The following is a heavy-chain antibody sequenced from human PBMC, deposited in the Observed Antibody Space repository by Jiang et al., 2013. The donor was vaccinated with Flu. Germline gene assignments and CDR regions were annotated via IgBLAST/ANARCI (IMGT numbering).Heavy chain of an antibody. V-gene: IGHV1-18*01. CDR3: AREGTYDYVWGSSHYYGMDV. CDR2: ISAYNGNT. CDR1: GYTFTSYG. J-gene: IGHJ6*02. D-gene: IGHD3-16*01. Sequence: GASVKVSCKASGYTFTSYGISWVRQAPGQGLEWMGWISAYNGNTNYAQKLQGRVTMTTDTSTSTAYMELRSLRSDDTAVYYCAREGTYDYVWGSSHYYGMDVWGQGTTVTVSS.